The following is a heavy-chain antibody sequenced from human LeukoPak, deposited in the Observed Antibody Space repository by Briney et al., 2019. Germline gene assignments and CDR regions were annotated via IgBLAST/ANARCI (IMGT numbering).Heavy chain of an antibody. CDR2: ISAYNGNT. J-gene: IGHJ4*02. CDR1: GYTFTSYG. Sequence: ASVKVSCKASGYTFTSYGISWVRQAPGQGLEWMGWISAYNGNTNYAQKLQGRVTMTTDTSTSTAYMELRSLRSDDTAVYYCARDYARRAYCGGDCYSDWGQGTLVTVSS. CDR3: ARDYARRAYCGGDCYSD. V-gene: IGHV1-18*01. D-gene: IGHD2-21*02.